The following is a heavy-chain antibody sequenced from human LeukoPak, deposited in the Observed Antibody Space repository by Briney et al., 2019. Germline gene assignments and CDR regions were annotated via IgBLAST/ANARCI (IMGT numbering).Heavy chain of an antibody. J-gene: IGHJ4*02. CDR2: IRYDGSNK. D-gene: IGHD1-26*01. V-gene: IGHV3-30*02. CDR3: AKDPSHSGSYYYFDY. CDR1: GFTFSSYG. Sequence: TGGSLRLSCAASGFTFSSYGMHWVRQAPGKGLEWVAFIRYDGSNKYYADSVKGRFTISRDNSKNTLYLQMNSLRAEDTAVYYCAKDPSHSGSYYYFDYWGQGTLVTVSS.